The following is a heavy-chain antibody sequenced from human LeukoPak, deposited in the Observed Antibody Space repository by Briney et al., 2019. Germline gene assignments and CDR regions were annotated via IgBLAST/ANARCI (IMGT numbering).Heavy chain of an antibody. J-gene: IGHJ6*03. D-gene: IGHD3-3*01. Sequence: PGGSLRLSCAASGFTFSSYAMHWVRQAPGKGLEYVSAISSNGGSTYYANSVKGRFTISRDNSKNTLYLQMGSLRAEDMAVYYCARADSPQLVTIFGVPSGGYYHYYMDVWGKGTTVTVSS. V-gene: IGHV3-64*01. CDR3: ARADSPQLVTIFGVPSGGYYHYYMDV. CDR1: GFTFSSYA. CDR2: ISSNGGST.